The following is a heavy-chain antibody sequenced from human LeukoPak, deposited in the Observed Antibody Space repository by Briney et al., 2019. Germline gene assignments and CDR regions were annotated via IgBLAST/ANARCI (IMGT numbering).Heavy chain of an antibody. Sequence: GGSLRLSCAASGFTFSSYSMNWVRQAPGKGLEWVSYISSSGTIYYADSVKGRFTISRGNAKNSLYLQMNSLRAEDTAVYYCARAGEQQLVFDYWGQGTLVTVSS. CDR2: ISSSGTI. V-gene: IGHV3-48*01. J-gene: IGHJ4*02. D-gene: IGHD6-13*01. CDR1: GFTFSSYS. CDR3: ARAGEQQLVFDY.